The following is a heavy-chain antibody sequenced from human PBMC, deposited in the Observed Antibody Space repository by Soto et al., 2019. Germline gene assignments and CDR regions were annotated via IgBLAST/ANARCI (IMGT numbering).Heavy chain of an antibody. D-gene: IGHD6-6*01. CDR1: GFTFSSYG. J-gene: IGHJ4*02. Sequence: GGSLRLSCAASGFTFSSYGMHWVRQAPGKGLEWVAVIWYDGSNKYYADSVKGRFTISRDNSKNTLYLQMNSLRAEDTAVYYCARDWHSSSSFSYYWGQGTLVTVSS. CDR3: ARDWHSSSSFSYY. CDR2: IWYDGSNK. V-gene: IGHV3-33*01.